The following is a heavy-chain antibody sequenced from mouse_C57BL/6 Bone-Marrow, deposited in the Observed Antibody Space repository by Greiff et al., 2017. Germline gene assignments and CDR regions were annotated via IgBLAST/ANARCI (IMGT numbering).Heavy chain of an antibody. CDR1: GFSLTSYG. CDR3: ARHGGYYGYYYAMDY. D-gene: IGHD1-2*01. V-gene: IGHV2-6-1*01. J-gene: IGHJ4*01. Sequence: QVQLKESGPGLVAPSQSLSITCTVSGFSLTSYGVHWVRQPPGKGLEWLVVIWSDGSTTYNSALKSRLSISKVNSKSQVFLKMNSRQTDDTAMYYCARHGGYYGYYYAMDYWGQGTSVTVSS. CDR2: IWSDGST.